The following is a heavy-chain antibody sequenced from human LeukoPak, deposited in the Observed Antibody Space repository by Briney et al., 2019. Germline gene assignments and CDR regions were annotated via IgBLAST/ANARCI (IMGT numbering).Heavy chain of an antibody. CDR1: GFTFSIYW. CDR3: AKVAIAARPYYFDY. J-gene: IGHJ4*02. D-gene: IGHD6-6*01. Sequence: PGGSLRLSCAASGFTFSIYWMHWVRQAPGKGLVWVSRINSDGTSTTYADSVKGRFTISRDNAKNTLFLQMNSLRAEDTAVYYCAKVAIAARPYYFDYWGQGTLVTVSS. CDR2: INSDGTST. V-gene: IGHV3-74*01.